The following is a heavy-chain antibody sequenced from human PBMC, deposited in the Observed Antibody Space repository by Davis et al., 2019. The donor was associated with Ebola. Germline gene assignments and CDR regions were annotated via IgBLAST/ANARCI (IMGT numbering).Heavy chain of an antibody. CDR1: GGSISSSY. CDR2: IYYSESS. CDR3: ARPLDLVGATYFDF. Sequence: MPSETLSLTCTVSGGSISSSYWSWIRQPPGKGLEWIGYIYYSESSNYNPSLKSRVTISVDTSKNHFSLKLSSVTAADTAVYYCARPLDLVGATYFDFWGPGTLVTVSS. J-gene: IGHJ4*02. V-gene: IGHV4-59*08. D-gene: IGHD1-26*01.